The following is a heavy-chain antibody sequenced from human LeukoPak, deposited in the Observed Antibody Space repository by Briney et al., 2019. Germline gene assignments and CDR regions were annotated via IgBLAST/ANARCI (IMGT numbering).Heavy chain of an antibody. J-gene: IGHJ6*02. CDR3: ATRIAAEEDGMDV. CDR2: INPNSGGT. D-gene: IGHD6-13*01. Sequence: GASVKVSCKASGYTFTGYYMHWVRQAPGQGLEWMGWINPNSGGTNYAQKFQGRVTMTRDTSISTAYMELSRPRSDDTAVYYCATRIAAEEDGMDVWGQGTTVTVSS. V-gene: IGHV1-2*02. CDR1: GYTFTGYY.